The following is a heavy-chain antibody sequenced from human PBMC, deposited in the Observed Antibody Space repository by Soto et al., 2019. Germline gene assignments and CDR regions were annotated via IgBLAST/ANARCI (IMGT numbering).Heavy chain of an antibody. D-gene: IGHD3-9*01. CDR1: GFTLSSYW. CDR2: TRQDGGQS. CDR3: VRDGSTDWHFDS. Sequence: EVQLVESGGGLVQPGGSLRLSCEASGFTLSSYWMSWIRQAPGKGLEWVANTRQDGGQSYLVDSVQGRFTISRDNAKNSVYLQMNSLRAEDTAVYYCVRDGSTDWHFDSWGQGTLVTVS. J-gene: IGHJ4*02. V-gene: IGHV3-7*01.